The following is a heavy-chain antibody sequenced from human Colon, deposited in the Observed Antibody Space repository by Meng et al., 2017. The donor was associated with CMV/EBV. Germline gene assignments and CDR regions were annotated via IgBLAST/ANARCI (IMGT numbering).Heavy chain of an antibody. Sequence: LSLTCEASGFTFSGYGMHWVRQAPGKGLEWVSFIWYDGSSEYYADSVKGRFTISRDNSKNTLYLQMNSLTTEDTAVYYCAKDWHWGTPDYGMNVWGQGSTVTVSS. J-gene: IGHJ6*02. CDR3: AKDWHWGTPDYGMNV. CDR2: IWYDGSSE. D-gene: IGHD7-27*01. CDR1: GFTFSGYG. V-gene: IGHV3-33*06.